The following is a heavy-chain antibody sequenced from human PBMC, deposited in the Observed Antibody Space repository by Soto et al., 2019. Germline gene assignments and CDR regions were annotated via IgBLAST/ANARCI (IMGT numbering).Heavy chain of an antibody. Sequence: ASVKVSCKASGYTFTSYYMHRVRQAPGQGLEWMGIINPSGGSTSYAQKFQGRVTMTRDTSTSTVYMELSSLRSEDTAVYYCARDTQTVLLWFGELLGAFDIWGQGTMVTVSS. V-gene: IGHV1-46*03. CDR3: ARDTQTVLLWFGELLGAFDI. CDR1: GYTFTSYY. J-gene: IGHJ3*02. CDR2: INPSGGST. D-gene: IGHD3-10*01.